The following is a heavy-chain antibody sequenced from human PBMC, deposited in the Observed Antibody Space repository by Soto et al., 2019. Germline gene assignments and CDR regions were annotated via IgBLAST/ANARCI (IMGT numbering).Heavy chain of an antibody. CDR3: AKPGRGWGALHH. D-gene: IGHD6-19*01. Sequence: QVQLQESGPGLVKPSETLSLTCTVSNDSISTYYWTWIRQPPGKGLEWIGFIYYSGSTNYNPSLPSRVXLXVXXSKNQFPLKIDSVAAAGTAVYYCAKPGRGWGALHHWGQGTLVTVS. J-gene: IGHJ5*02. CDR1: NDSISTYY. CDR2: IYYSGST. V-gene: IGHV4-59*08.